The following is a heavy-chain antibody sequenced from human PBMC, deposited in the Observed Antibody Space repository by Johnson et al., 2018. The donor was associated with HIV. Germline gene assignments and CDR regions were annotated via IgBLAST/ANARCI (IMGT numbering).Heavy chain of an antibody. CDR3: ARDDRPDGFDI. D-gene: IGHD1-14*01. CDR1: GFTVSSNY. Sequence: MLLVESGGDLVQPGGSLRLSCAASGFTVSSNYMSWVRQAPGKGLEWVSVIYSGGSTYYADSVKGRFTISRDRSKNTVSLQMNSLRVEDTAVYYCARDDRPDGFDIWGQGTMVTVSS. CDR2: IYSGGST. V-gene: IGHV3-66*01. J-gene: IGHJ3*02.